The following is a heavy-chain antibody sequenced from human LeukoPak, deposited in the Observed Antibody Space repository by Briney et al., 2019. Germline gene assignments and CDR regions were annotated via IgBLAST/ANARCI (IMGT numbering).Heavy chain of an antibody. D-gene: IGHD3-10*01. CDR2: IYSSGST. V-gene: IGHV4-59*12. Sequence: SETLSLTCTVSGGSINNYYWSWIRQPPGKGLEWIGSIYSSGSTYYNPSLKSRVIILIDTSKNHFSLTLSSVTAADTAVYYCARSDGYGLVGIWGQGTMVTVSS. J-gene: IGHJ3*02. CDR1: GGSINNYY. CDR3: ARSDGYGLVGI.